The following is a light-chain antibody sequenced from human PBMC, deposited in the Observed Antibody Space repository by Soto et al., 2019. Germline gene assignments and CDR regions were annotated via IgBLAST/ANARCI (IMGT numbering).Light chain of an antibody. CDR2: GAS. CDR1: QSVSSSY. Sequence: EIVLTQSPGTLSLSPGERATLSCRASQSVSSSYLAWYQQKPGQAPRLLIYGASSRATGIPDRFRGSGSVTDFTLTMSRVEPEDFAGYYCQPRETFGQGTKVEIK. J-gene: IGKJ1*01. V-gene: IGKV3-20*01. CDR3: QPRET.